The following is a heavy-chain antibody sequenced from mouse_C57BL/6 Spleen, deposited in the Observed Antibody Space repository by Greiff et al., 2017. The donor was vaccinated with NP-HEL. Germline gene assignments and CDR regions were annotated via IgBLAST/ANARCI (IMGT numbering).Heavy chain of an antibody. CDR3: ARLRVDD. J-gene: IGHJ4*01. CDR1: GFTFSSYA. CDR2: ISDGGSYT. V-gene: IGHV5-4*03. D-gene: IGHD1-1*01. Sequence: EVKLVESGGGLVKPGGSLKLSCAASGFTFSSYAMSWVRQTPEKRLEWVATISDGGSYTYYPDNVKGRFTISRDNAKNNLYLQMSHLKSEDTAMYYCARLRVDDWGQGTSVTVSS.